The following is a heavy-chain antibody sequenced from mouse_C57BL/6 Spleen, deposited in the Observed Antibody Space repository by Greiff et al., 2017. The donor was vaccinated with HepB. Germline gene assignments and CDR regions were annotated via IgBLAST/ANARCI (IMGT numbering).Heavy chain of an antibody. CDR2: ISNGGGRT. D-gene: IGHD1-1*01. V-gene: IGHV5-12*01. Sequence: EVKLVESGGGLVQPGGSLKLSCAASGFTFSDYYMYWVRQTPEKRLEWVAYISNGGGRTYYPDTVKGRFTISRDNAKNTLYLQMSRLKSEDTAMYYCARPRDYGSRKGYYAMDYWGQGTSVTVSS. CDR1: GFTFSDYY. CDR3: ARPRDYGSRKGYYAMDY. J-gene: IGHJ4*01.